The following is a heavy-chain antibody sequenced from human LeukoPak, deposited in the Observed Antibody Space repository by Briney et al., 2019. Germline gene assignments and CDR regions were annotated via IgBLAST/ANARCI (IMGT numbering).Heavy chain of an antibody. Sequence: ASVNVSCKASGYTFTNSGIHWVRQAPGQRLEWMGWINAGNGNTKYSQKFQGRVTITRDTSASTAYMELSSLRSEDTAVYYCARDSYGSFDYWGQGTLVTVSS. CDR3: ARDSYGSFDY. CDR2: INAGNGNT. CDR1: GYTFTNSG. J-gene: IGHJ4*02. D-gene: IGHD5-18*01. V-gene: IGHV1-3*01.